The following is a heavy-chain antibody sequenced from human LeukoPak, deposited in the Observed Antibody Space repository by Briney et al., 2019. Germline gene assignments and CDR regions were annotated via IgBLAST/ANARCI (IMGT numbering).Heavy chain of an antibody. CDR3: ARRIAGSGSDY. CDR1: GNSFASYW. V-gene: IGHV5-51*01. J-gene: IGHJ4*02. Sequence: PGESLKISCKGSGNSFASYWIGWVRQMPGKGLEWMGIIYPDDSDTRYSPSFQGQVTTTADKSISTAYLQWNSLKASDTAMYFCARRIAGSGSDYWGQGTLVTVSS. D-gene: IGHD6-13*01. CDR2: IYPDDSDT.